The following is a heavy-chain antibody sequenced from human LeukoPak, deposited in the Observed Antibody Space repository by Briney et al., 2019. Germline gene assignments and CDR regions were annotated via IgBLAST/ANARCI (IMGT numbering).Heavy chain of an antibody. J-gene: IGHJ6*03. V-gene: IGHV3-21*01. CDR1: GFTFSSYS. CDR2: ISSSSSYI. Sequence: GGSLRLSCAASGFTFSSYSMNWVRQAPGKGLEWVSSISSSSSYIYYADSVKGRFTISRDNAKNSLYLQMNSLRAEDTAVYYCASSDGYNLRDRNYYYYMDVWGKGTTVTVSS. CDR3: ASSDGYNLRDRNYYYYMDV. D-gene: IGHD5-24*01.